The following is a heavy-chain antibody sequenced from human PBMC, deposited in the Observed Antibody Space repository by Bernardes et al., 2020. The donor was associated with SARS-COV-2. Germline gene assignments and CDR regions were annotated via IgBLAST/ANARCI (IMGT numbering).Heavy chain of an antibody. D-gene: IGHD2-15*01. Sequence: GGSLRLSCIVSGFKFEEFGLSWVRQAPGKGPEWVATMNWNGNSIGYADSAKGRFTISRDNAKNSLFLQMNSLGGEDTALYHCARNRGRYCSAISCYGMDVWGQGTTVIVS. CDR2: MNWNGNSI. CDR1: GFKFEEFG. CDR3: ARNRGRYCSAISCYGMDV. J-gene: IGHJ6*02. V-gene: IGHV3-20*01.